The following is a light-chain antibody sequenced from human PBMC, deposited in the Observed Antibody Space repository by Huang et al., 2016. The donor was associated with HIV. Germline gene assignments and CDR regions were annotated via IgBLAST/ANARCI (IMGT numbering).Light chain of an antibody. CDR3: QQYGSSPWT. J-gene: IGKJ1*01. CDR1: QSVSSSY. CDR2: GAS. V-gene: IGKV3-20*01. Sequence: EIVLTQSPGTLSWSPGDRATLRCRASQSVSSSYLAWYQQKPGQAPRLLIYGASSRAAGIPDRFSGSGSGTDFTLTISRLEPEDVAVYYCQQYGSSPWTFGQGTKVEIK.